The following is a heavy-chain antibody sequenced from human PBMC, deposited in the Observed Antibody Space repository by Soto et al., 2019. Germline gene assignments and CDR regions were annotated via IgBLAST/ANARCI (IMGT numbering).Heavy chain of an antibody. J-gene: IGHJ6*02. CDR3: ARDRAGYSSSWYNHYYYGMDV. CDR1: GYTCTRYA. Sequence: QVQLVQSGSELKKPGASVKVSCKASGYTCTRYAMNWVRQSPGQGLEWKGWINTNTGKPTYAQGFTGRCVFSLDTSVSTAYLQICSLKAEDTAVYYCARDRAGYSSSWYNHYYYGMDVWGQGTTVTVSS. V-gene: IGHV7-4-1*01. CDR2: INTNTGKP. D-gene: IGHD6-13*01.